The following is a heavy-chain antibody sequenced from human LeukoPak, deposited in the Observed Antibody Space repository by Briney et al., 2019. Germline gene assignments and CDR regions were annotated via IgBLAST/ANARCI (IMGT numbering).Heavy chain of an antibody. D-gene: IGHD3-10*01. J-gene: IGHJ4*02. V-gene: IGHV4-34*01. CDR3: ARAGDYYVSGSYLGY. Sequence: SETLSLTCAVYGGSFSGYYWSWIRQPPGKGLEWIGEINHSGSTNYNPSLKSRVTISVDTSKNQFSLKLSSVTAADAAVYYCARAGDYYVSGSYLGYWGQGTLVTVSS. CDR2: INHSGST. CDR1: GGSFSGYY.